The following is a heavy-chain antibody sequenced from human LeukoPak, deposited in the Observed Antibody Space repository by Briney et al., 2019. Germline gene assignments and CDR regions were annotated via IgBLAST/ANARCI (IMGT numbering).Heavy chain of an antibody. CDR2: VSSDGSIT. J-gene: IGHJ4*02. CDR3: ARDWSARNIDY. CDR1: GFTFSSYW. D-gene: IGHD3-3*01. V-gene: IGHV3-74*01. Sequence: GGSLRLSCAASGFTFSSYWMHWVRQAPGKGLVWVSRVSSDGSITDYTDSVKGRFTISRDNSKTTLWLQMNSLRAEDTAVYYCARDWSARNIDYWGQGTLVTVSS.